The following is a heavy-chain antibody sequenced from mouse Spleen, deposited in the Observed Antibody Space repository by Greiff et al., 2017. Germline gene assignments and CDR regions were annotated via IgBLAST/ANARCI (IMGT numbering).Heavy chain of an antibody. D-gene: IGHD1-1*01. V-gene: IGHV1-50*01. CDR2: IDPSDSYT. CDR1: GYTFTSYW. Sequence: QVQLQQPGAELVKPGASVKLSCKASGYTFTSYWMQWVKQRPGQGLEWIGEIDPSDSYTNYNQKFKGKATLTVDTSSSTAYMQLSSLTSEDSAVYYCARFDYYGSSYRFAYWGQGTLVTVSA. CDR3: ARFDYYGSSYRFAY. J-gene: IGHJ3*01.